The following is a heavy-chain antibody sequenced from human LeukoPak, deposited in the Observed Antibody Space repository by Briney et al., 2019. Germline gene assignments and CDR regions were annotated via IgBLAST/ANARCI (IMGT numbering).Heavy chain of an antibody. Sequence: ASVKVSCKASGYTFTGYYMHWVRQAPGQGLEWMGWINPNTGDTHYAQKFQGRVTLTRDTSITTVYMELSRLTSDDTAIFYCAVAPGDYWGQGTLVTVSS. CDR2: INPNTGDT. CDR1: GYTFTGYY. CDR3: AVAPGDY. D-gene: IGHD2-21*01. V-gene: IGHV1-2*02. J-gene: IGHJ4*02.